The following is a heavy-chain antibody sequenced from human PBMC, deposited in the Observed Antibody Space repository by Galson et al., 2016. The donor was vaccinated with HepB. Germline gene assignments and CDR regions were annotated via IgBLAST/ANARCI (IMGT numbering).Heavy chain of an antibody. V-gene: IGHV1-69*13. Sequence: SVKVSCKASGVSFTNYGIAWVRQAPGQGLEWMGGILPLFGTANYAQRFQGRVTITVDESTSAAYMELSSLRSEDTAIYYCARASPQTYYYYGRGPVAAFDIWGQGTMVTVSS. D-gene: IGHD3-10*01. J-gene: IGHJ3*02. CDR3: ARASPQTYYYYGRGPVAAFDI. CDR2: ILPLFGTA. CDR1: GVSFTNYG.